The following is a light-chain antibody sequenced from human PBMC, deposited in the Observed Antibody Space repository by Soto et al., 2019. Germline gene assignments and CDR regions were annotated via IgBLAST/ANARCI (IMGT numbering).Light chain of an antibody. CDR3: QQYGGSPFT. V-gene: IGKV3-20*01. J-gene: IGKJ3*01. CDR1: QSFSTSY. Sequence: EIVLMQSPGTLSLSPGDRATLSCRASQSFSTSYLAWYQHKPGQAPRLLIHNTFTRATGIPDRFSGSGSGTDFTLTISRLEPEDFAVYYCQQYGGSPFTFGPGTKVDIK. CDR2: NTF.